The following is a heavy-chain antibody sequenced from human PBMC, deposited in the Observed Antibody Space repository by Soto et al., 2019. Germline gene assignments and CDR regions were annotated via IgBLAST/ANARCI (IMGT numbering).Heavy chain of an antibody. Sequence: QVQLVESGGGVVQPGRSLRLSCAASGFTFSIYAMHWVRQAPGKGLEWVAVISYDGARKAYANSVKGRFSISRDTSKNTLYQEMNSLRVEVTAAYYCSRGDREDTAVVIGARPGEYGMDVWGQGTTVTVSS. CDR3: SRGDREDTAVVIGARPGEYGMDV. CDR1: GFTFSIYA. D-gene: IGHD2-15*01. J-gene: IGHJ6*02. CDR2: ISYDGARK. V-gene: IGHV3-30-3*01.